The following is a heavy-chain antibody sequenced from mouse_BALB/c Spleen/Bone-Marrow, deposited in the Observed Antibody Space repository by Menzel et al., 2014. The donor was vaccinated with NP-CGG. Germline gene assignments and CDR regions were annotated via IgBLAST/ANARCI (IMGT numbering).Heavy chain of an antibody. CDR2: ISNLAYSI. D-gene: IGHD1-1*01. CDR1: GFTFSDYG. V-gene: IGHV5-15*02. CDR3: ARFITTVVVDAMDY. Sequence: EVMLVESGGGLVQPGGSRKLSCAASGFTFSDYGMAWVRQAPGKGPEWVAFISNLAYSIYYADTVTGRFTIPRENAKNTLYLEMSSLRSEDTAMYYCARFITTVVVDAMDYWGQGTSVTVSS. J-gene: IGHJ4*01.